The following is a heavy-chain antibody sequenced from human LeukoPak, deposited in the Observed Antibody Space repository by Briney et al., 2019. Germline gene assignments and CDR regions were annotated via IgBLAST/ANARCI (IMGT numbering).Heavy chain of an antibody. J-gene: IGHJ4*02. CDR2: INPNSGGT. CDR3: ARDGSIVVVTAIDY. D-gene: IGHD2-21*02. V-gene: IGHV1-2*02. Sequence: ASVKVSCKASGYTFTGYYMHWVRQAPGQGLEWMGWINPNSGGTNYAQKFQGRVTMTRDTSISTAYMELSRLRSDDTAVYYCARDGSIVVVTAIDYWGQGTLVTVSS. CDR1: GYTFTGYY.